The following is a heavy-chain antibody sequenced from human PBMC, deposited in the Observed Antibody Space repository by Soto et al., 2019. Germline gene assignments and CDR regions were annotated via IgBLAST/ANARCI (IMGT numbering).Heavy chain of an antibody. V-gene: IGHV3-33*01. Sequence: QVQLVESGGGVVQPGRSLRLSCAASGFTFSSYHLHWVRQVRGKGLEWVAVIWNDETNRYYADSVKGRFTISRDNSKNTLWLQMNSLRVEDTAVYYCARIGSWALNFDYWGQGTLVTVSS. CDR3: ARIGSWALNFDY. CDR2: IWNDETNR. CDR1: GFTFSSYH. J-gene: IGHJ4*02. D-gene: IGHD6-13*01.